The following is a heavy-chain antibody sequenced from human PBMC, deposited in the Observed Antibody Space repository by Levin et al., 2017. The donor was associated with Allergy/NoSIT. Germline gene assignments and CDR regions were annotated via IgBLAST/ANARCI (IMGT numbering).Heavy chain of an antibody. J-gene: IGHJ6*03. CDR1: GFTFKNAW. CDR3: TTLGRIWEQAVSGFYYYYMDL. D-gene: IGHD1-26*01. CDR2: IKSEVDGGAT. Sequence: KSGGSLRLSCAASGFTFKNAWINWVRQAPGKGLEWVGRIKSEVDGGATDYSAPVEGRFTISRDDSKNMLYLQLNSLKTEDTGVYYCTTLGRIWEQAVSGFYYYYMDLWGKGTAVTVSS. V-gene: IGHV3-15*01.